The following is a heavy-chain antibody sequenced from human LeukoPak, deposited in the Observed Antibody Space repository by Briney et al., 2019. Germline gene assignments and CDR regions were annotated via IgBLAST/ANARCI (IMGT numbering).Heavy chain of an antibody. CDR2: ISSSSSYI. D-gene: IGHD3-22*01. CDR1: GFTFSSYS. V-gene: IGHV3-21*01. J-gene: IGHJ5*02. CDR3: ARDMMVVVKAPRSNWFDP. Sequence: PGGSLRLSCAASGFTFSSYSMNWVRQAPGKGLEWVSSISSSSSYIYYADSVKGRFTISRDNAKNSLYLQMNSLRAEDTAVYYCARDMMVVVKAPRSNWFDPWGQGTLVTVSS.